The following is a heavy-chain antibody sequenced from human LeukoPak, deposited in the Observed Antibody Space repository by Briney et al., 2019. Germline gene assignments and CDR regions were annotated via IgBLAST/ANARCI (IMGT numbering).Heavy chain of an antibody. CDR3: AGLAVAGTGYAFDI. D-gene: IGHD6-19*01. J-gene: IGHJ3*02. CDR1: GGSISSSSYY. CDR2: IYYSGST. Sequence: SETLSLTCTVSGGSISSSSYYWGWIRQPPGKGLEWIGSIYYSGSTYYNPSLKSRVTISVDTSKNQFSLKLSSVTAADTAVYYCAGLAVAGTGYAFDIWGQGTMVTVSS. V-gene: IGHV4-39*07.